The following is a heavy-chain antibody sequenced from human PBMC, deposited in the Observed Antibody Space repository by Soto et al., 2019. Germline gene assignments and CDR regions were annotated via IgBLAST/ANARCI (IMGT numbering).Heavy chain of an antibody. V-gene: IGHV5-10-1*01. CDR2: IDPSDSYT. CDR3: ARHSGSASYYYYGMDV. J-gene: IGHJ6*02. Sequence: GESLKISCKGSGYSFTSYWISWVRQMPGKGLEWMGRIDPSDSYTNYSPSFQGHVTISADKSISTAYLQWSSLKASDTAMYYCARHSGSASYYYYGMDVWGQGTTVTVSS. CDR1: GYSFTSYW. D-gene: IGHD3-10*01.